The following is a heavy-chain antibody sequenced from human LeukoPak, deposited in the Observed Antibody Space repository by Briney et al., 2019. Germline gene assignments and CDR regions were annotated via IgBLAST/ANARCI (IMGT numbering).Heavy chain of an antibody. CDR1: GFTFSSYS. Sequence: PGGSLRLSCAASGFTFSSYSMNWVRQAPGKGLEWVSSISISSTYINYADSVRGRFTISRDSAKNSLYLQMNSLRAEDTAVYYCARDASHFDSSGDYVSDFDYWGQGTLVTVSS. J-gene: IGHJ4*02. CDR2: ISISSTYI. V-gene: IGHV3-21*01. CDR3: ARDASHFDSSGDYVSDFDY. D-gene: IGHD3-22*01.